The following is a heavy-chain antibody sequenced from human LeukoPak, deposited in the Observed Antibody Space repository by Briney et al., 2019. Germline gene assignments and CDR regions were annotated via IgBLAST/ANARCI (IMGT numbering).Heavy chain of an antibody. CDR3: ARGRADYDFWSGYYHYMDV. V-gene: IGHV3-74*01. CDR1: GFTFSDNW. D-gene: IGHD3-3*01. CDR2: IKTDGSST. J-gene: IGHJ6*03. Sequence: GGSLRLSCAASGFTFSDNWMHWVRQVLGKGLVWVSRIKTDGSSTSYADSVKGRFTISRDNAKNTLYLQMSSLRAEDTAVYYCARGRADYDFWSGYYHYMDVWGKGTTVTVS.